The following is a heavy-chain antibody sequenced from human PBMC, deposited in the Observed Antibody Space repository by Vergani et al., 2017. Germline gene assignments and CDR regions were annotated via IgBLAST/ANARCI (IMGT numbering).Heavy chain of an antibody. CDR1: FDSIRNLY. V-gene: IGHV4-59*11. Sequence: QVRLQESGPGLVKSSETLPLTCSVSFDSIRNLYCNWIRHPPGKGLEWVGSSHYSENTNYNSTLKTRVTMSVDTSKFQFTLTLTSVTDADTAASYCASDTHSYQGADRWGQGILVTVTS. J-gene: IGHJ4*01. CDR3: ASDTHSYQGADR. CDR2: SHYSENT. D-gene: IGHD3-16*02.